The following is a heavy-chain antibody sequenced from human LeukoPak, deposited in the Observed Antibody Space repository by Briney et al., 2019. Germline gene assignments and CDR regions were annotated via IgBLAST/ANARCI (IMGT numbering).Heavy chain of an antibody. J-gene: IGHJ4*02. D-gene: IGHD2-2*01. CDR1: GYTFTNYG. V-gene: IGHV1-18*01. Sequence: ASVKVSCKASGYTFTNYGISWVRQAPGQGLEWMGWISAYNSNTNYAQKLQGRVTMTTDTSTSTAYMELRSLTSDDTAVYYCARVGAYCTSTSCLDHWGQGTLVTVSS. CDR2: ISAYNSNT. CDR3: ARVGAYCTSTSCLDH.